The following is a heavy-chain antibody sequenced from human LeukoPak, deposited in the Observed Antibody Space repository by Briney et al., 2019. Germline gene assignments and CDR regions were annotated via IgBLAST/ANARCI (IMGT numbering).Heavy chain of an antibody. Sequence: PGGSLRLSCAASGFTFSRYGLHWVRQAPGKGLEWVAFIRDDGSTRYYADSVKGRFTVSRDNAKNTLYLQMNTLRVEDTAVYYCTRDLMDYDVSTGLHHYYMDVWGQGTTVTVSS. CDR2: IRDDGSTR. V-gene: IGHV3-30*02. J-gene: IGHJ6*02. CDR3: TRDLMDYDVSTGLHHYYMDV. D-gene: IGHD3-9*01. CDR1: GFTFSRYG.